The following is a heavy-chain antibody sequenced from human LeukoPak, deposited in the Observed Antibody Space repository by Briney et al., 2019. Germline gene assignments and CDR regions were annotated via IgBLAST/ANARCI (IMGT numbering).Heavy chain of an antibody. CDR2: ISSSSSNI. Sequence: GGSLRLSCAASGFTFSSYSMNWVRHAPGKWLEWDSYISSSSSNIYYADSVKGRFTISRDNAKHSLYLQMNSLRAEDTAVYYCARDSPRIYYDSSGYPDYWGQGTLVTVSS. J-gene: IGHJ4*02. D-gene: IGHD3-22*01. V-gene: IGHV3-48*01. CDR1: GFTFSSYS. CDR3: ARDSPRIYYDSSGYPDY.